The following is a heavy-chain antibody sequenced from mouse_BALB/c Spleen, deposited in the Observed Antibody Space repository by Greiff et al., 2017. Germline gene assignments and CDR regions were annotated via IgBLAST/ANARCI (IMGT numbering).Heavy chain of an antibody. V-gene: IGHV1-4*01. Sequence: VQLQQSGAELARPGASVKMSCKASGYTFTSYTMHWVKQRPGQGLEWIGYINPSSGYTNYNQKFKDKATLTADKSSSTAYMQLSSLTSEDSAVYYCARWEVPYNAMDYWGQGTSVTVSA. CDR1: GYTFTSYT. CDR3: ARWEVPYNAMDY. J-gene: IGHJ4*01. CDR2: INPSSGYT. D-gene: IGHD2-14*01.